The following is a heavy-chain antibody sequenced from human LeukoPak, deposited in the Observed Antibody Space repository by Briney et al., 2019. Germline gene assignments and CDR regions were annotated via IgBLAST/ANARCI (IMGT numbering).Heavy chain of an antibody. CDR1: GFRFSHYG. J-gene: IGHJ4*02. CDR3: HGYNYGDDLLFDY. D-gene: IGHD5-18*01. Sequence: PGGSLRLSCAASGFRFSHYGMHWVRQPPGKGLEWVAVISYDGMKKNYTDSVKGRFTISRDNSKNTLHLQMNSLRAEDTAVYFCHGYNYGDDLLFDYWGQGTLVTVSS. CDR2: ISYDGMKK. V-gene: IGHV3-30*03.